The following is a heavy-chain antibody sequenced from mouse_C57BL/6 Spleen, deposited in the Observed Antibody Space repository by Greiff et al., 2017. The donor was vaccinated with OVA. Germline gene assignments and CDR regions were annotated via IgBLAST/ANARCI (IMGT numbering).Heavy chain of an antibody. D-gene: IGHD1-1*01. V-gene: IGHV1-82*01. Sequence: VQLQQSGPELVKPGASAKISCKASGYAFSSSWMNWVKQRPGKGLEWIGRIYPGDGDTNYNGKFKGKATLTADKSSSTAYMQLSSLTSEDSAVYFCANSGSTNYFDYWGQGTTLTVSS. J-gene: IGHJ2*01. CDR3: ANSGSTNYFDY. CDR2: IYPGDGDT. CDR1: GYAFSSSW.